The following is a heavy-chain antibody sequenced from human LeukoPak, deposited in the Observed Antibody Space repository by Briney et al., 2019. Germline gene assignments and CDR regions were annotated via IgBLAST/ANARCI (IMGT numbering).Heavy chain of an antibody. CDR2: IKSKTDGGTT. D-gene: IGHD1-26*01. Sequence: PGGSLRLSCAASGSTFSNAWMSWVRQAPGKGLEWVGRIKSKTDGGTTDYAAPVKGRFTISRDDSKNTLYLQMNSLKTEDTAVYYCTTNAHKWEQRGWFDPWGQGTLVTVSS. V-gene: IGHV3-15*01. CDR3: TTNAHKWEQRGWFDP. CDR1: GSTFSNAW. J-gene: IGHJ5*02.